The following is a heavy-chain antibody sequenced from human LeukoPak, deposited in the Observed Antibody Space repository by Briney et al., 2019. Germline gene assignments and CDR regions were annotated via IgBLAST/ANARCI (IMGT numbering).Heavy chain of an antibody. D-gene: IGHD3-3*01. V-gene: IGHV3-53*01. CDR3: AKESPSAGLEY. CDR2: FYSTGYT. Sequence: PGGSLRLSCAASGFTVSDNYMTWVRQAPGKGLEWVSVFYSTGYTYYADSVKGRFTISRDHSKNTLYLQMNTLRAEDTAVYYCAKESPSAGLEYWGQGTLVTVSS. CDR1: GFTVSDNY. J-gene: IGHJ4*02.